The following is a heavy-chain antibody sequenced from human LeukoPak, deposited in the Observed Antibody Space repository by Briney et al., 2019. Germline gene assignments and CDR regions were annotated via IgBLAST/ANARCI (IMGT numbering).Heavy chain of an antibody. CDR2: IYYSGST. CDR3: ARLRKYSSSPHSDY. V-gene: IGHV4-39*01. CDR1: GGSISSSSYY. D-gene: IGHD6-6*01. Sequence: SETLSLTCTVSGGSISSSSYYWGWIRQPPGKGLERIGSIYYSGSTYYNPSLKSRVTISVDTSKNQFSLKLSSVTAADTAVYYCARLRKYSSSPHSDYWGQGTLVTVSS. J-gene: IGHJ4*02.